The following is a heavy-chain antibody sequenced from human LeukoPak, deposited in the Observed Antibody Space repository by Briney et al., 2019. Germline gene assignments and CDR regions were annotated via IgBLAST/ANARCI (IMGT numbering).Heavy chain of an antibody. Sequence: PSETLSLTCTVSGGSITSYYWTWSRQPPGQGLEWIGYIYYSGSSSYNYNPSLKSRVTISVDTSKNQFSLNLSSVTAADTAVYYCGRTASGYYHDNWGQGTLVTVSS. CDR2: IYYSGSSSY. D-gene: IGHD3-22*01. CDR3: GRTASGYYHDN. V-gene: IGHV4-59*01. CDR1: GGSITSYY. J-gene: IGHJ4*02.